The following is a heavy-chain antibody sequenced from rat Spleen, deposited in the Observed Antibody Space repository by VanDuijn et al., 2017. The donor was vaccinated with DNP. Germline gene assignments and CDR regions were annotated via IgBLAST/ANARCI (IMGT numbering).Heavy chain of an antibody. CDR2: ISFDGSST. V-gene: IGHV5-7*01. Sequence: EVQLVESGGGLVQPGRSLKLSCAASGFTFSDYYMAWVRQAPKKGLEWVASISFDGSSTYYHDSVRGRFTISRDNAKSTLYLQMDSLRSEDTATYYCASHNSGYFDYWGQGVMVTVSS. J-gene: IGHJ2*01. CDR1: GFTFSDYY. D-gene: IGHD4-3*01. CDR3: ASHNSGYFDY.